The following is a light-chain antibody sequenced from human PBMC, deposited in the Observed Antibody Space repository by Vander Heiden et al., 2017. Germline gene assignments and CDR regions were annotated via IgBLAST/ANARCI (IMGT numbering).Light chain of an antibody. J-gene: IGLJ1*01. CDR3: SSYTSSSTYV. CDR2: DVS. V-gene: IGLV2-14*03. Sequence: HSALTQPAPVSRSPGQSITISCTGTSSDVGGYNYVSWYQQHPGKAPNLMIYDVSNRPSGVSNRFSGSKSGNTASLTISGLQAEDEADYYCSSYTSSSTYVFGTGTKVTVL. CDR1: SSDVGGYNY.